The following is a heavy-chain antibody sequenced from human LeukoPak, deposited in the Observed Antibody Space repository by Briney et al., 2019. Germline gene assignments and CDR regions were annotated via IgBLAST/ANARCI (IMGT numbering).Heavy chain of an antibody. CDR1: GFTFDDYG. D-gene: IGHD6-19*01. J-gene: IGHJ6*02. V-gene: IGHV3-20*01. Sequence: PGGSLRLSCAASGFTFDDYGMSWVRQAPGKGLEWVSGINWNGGSTGYADSVKGRFTISRDNAKNSLYLQMNSLRAEDTALYHGARGRYSSGWYASSYYYGMDVWGQGTTVTVS. CDR3: ARGRYSSGWYASSYYYGMDV. CDR2: INWNGGST.